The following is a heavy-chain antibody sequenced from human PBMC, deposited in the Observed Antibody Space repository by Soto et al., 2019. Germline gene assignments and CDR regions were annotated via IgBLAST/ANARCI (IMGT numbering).Heavy chain of an antibody. CDR1: GYTFTSYG. CDR2: ISAYNGNT. D-gene: IGHD2-2*02. Sequence: ASVKVSCKASGYTFTSYGISWVRQAPGQGLEWMGWISAYNGNTNYAQKLQGRVTMTTDTSTSTAYMELRSLRSDDTAVYYCARAWGYCISTSCYKNWFDPWGQGTLVTVSS. CDR3: ARAWGYCISTSCYKNWFDP. V-gene: IGHV1-18*01. J-gene: IGHJ5*02.